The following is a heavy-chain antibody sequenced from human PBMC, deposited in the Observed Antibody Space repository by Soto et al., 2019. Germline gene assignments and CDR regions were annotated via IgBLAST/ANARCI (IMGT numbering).Heavy chain of an antibody. Sequence: SETLSLTCTVSGGSVSSGSYYWSWMRQPPGRGLEWIGYIYYSGSANYNPSLKRRVTISVDTSKNHFSLKLSSVTAADTAVYYCARRSYDFWFLFGGQGTLVTVSS. D-gene: IGHD3-3*01. CDR3: ARRSYDFWFLF. CDR1: GGSVSSGSYY. V-gene: IGHV4-61*03. J-gene: IGHJ4*02. CDR2: IYYSGSA.